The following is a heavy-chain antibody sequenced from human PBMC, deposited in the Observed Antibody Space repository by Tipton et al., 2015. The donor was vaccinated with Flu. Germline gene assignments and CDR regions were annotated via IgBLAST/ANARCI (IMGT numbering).Heavy chain of an antibody. Sequence: SLRLSCRASGFTFDDFAMHWVRQGPGQGLEWVSGINWNGVSEDYADSVKGRFTISRDNAKNSLYMQMNSLRSEDTGFYYCAKDLRASASRDYSFFLGMGVWGQGTTVTVSS. CDR2: INWNGVSE. J-gene: IGHJ6*02. CDR1: GFTFDDFA. V-gene: IGHV3-9*01. CDR3: AKDLRASASRDYSFFLGMGV.